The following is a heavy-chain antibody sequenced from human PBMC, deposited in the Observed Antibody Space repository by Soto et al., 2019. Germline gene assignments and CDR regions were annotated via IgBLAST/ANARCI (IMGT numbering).Heavy chain of an antibody. V-gene: IGHV1-3*01. CDR1: GYTFTSYA. Sequence: QVQLVQSGAEVKKPGASVKVSCKASGYTFTSYAMHWMRQAPGQRRARMGWINAGNGNTKYSQKFQGKVTITRDTSASTAYMELSSLRSEDTAVYYCARGNRGCSGGSCYYRAMGVWCKGTTVTVSS. J-gene: IGHJ6*03. CDR2: INAGNGNT. CDR3: ARGNRGCSGGSCYYRAMGV. D-gene: IGHD2-15*01.